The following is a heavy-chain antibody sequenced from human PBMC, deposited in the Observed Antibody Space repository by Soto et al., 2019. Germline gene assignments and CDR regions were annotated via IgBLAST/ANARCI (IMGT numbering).Heavy chain of an antibody. Sequence: SETLSLTCTVSGGSISSGGYYWSWIRQHPGKGLEWIGYIYYSGSAYYNPSLKSRVTISVDTSKNQFSLKLSSVTAADTAVYYCACLWFGELLPMDYWGQGTLVTVSS. J-gene: IGHJ4*02. CDR1: GGSISSGGYY. V-gene: IGHV4-31*03. CDR3: ACLWFGELLPMDY. D-gene: IGHD3-10*01. CDR2: IYYSGSA.